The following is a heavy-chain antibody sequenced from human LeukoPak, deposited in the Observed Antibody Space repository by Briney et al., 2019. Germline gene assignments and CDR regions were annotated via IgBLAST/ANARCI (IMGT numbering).Heavy chain of an antibody. V-gene: IGHV4-31*03. CDR2: IYYNGNI. Sequence: MTSETLSLTCTVSGGSISSGGYYWSWIRQHPGKGLEWIGYIYYNGNIYYNPSLKSRVTISVDTSKNQFSLKLSSVTAADTAVYFCARGGYCSSTSCHSFDYWGQGTLVTVSS. D-gene: IGHD2-2*01. J-gene: IGHJ4*02. CDR1: GGSISSGGYY. CDR3: ARGGYCSSTSCHSFDY.